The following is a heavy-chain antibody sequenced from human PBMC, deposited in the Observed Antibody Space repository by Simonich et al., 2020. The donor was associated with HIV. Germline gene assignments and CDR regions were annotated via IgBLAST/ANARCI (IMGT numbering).Heavy chain of an antibody. D-gene: IGHD6-13*01. CDR3: ARDRGVAAPGVLAFDI. J-gene: IGHJ3*02. CDR2: ISASNGNT. V-gene: IGHV1-18*01. CDR1: GNTCNSNG. Sequence: QVQLVQSGAEEKKPGASVKVSCKASGNTCNSNGYSGVRQAPGKGLEWRGWISASNGNTKYAQKVQGRVTMTTDTSTSTAYIELRSLISDDTAVYYCARDRGVAAPGVLAFDIWGQGTMVTVSS.